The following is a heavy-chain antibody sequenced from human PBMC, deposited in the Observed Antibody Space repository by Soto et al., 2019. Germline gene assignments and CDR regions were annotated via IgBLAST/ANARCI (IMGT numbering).Heavy chain of an antibody. CDR1: GGSISSGGYY. Sequence: PSETLSLTCTVSGGSISSGGYYWSWIRQHPGKGLEWIGYIYYSGSTYYNPSLKSRVTISVDTSKNQFSLKLSSVTAADTAVYYCARVSDYDYVWGSSRYGMDVWGQGTTVTVSS. CDR3: ARVSDYDYVWGSSRYGMDV. CDR2: IYYSGST. D-gene: IGHD3-16*02. J-gene: IGHJ6*02. V-gene: IGHV4-31*03.